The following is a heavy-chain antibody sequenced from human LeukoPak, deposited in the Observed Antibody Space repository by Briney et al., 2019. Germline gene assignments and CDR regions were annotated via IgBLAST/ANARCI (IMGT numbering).Heavy chain of an antibody. CDR1: DGSISNYF. Sequence: SETLSLTCPVSDGSISNYFWSWIRQPPGKGLEWIAYVHYSEPTNYNPSLRSRVTISLDTSKNQFSLKLRSVTAADTAVYYCARDRRRDLLHAFDIWGQGTMITVSS. CDR2: VHYSEPT. CDR3: ARDRRRDLLHAFDI. J-gene: IGHJ3*02. D-gene: IGHD1-26*01. V-gene: IGHV4-59*01.